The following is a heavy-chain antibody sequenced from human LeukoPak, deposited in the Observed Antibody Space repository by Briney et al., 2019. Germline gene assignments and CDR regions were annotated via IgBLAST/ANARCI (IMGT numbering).Heavy chain of an antibody. CDR1: GFTFSSYA. J-gene: IGHJ4*02. CDR2: ISGSGGST. Sequence: GGSPRLSCAASGFTFSSYAMSWVRQAPGKGLEWVSAISGSGGSTYYADSVKGRFTISRDNSKNTLYLQMNSLRAEDTAVYYCAKARSGWYRGGIDYWGQGTLVTVSS. D-gene: IGHD6-19*01. CDR3: AKARSGWYRGGIDY. V-gene: IGHV3-23*01.